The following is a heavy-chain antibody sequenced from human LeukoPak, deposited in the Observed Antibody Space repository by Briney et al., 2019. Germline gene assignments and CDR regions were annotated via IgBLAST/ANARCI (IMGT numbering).Heavy chain of an antibody. CDR1: GGSISSGGYY. CDR2: IYHSGST. Sequence: TLSLTCTVSGGSISSGGYYWSWIRQPPGKGLEWIGYIYHSGSTYYNPSLKSRVTISVDRSKNQFSLKLSSVTAADTAVYYCARLNSWEGSSGYYADYWGQGTLVTVSS. CDR3: ARLNSWEGSSGYYADY. D-gene: IGHD3-22*01. J-gene: IGHJ4*02. V-gene: IGHV4-30-2*01.